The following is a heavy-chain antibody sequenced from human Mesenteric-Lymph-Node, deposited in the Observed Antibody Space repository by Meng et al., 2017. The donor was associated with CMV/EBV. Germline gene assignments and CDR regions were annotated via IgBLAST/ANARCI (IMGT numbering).Heavy chain of an antibody. D-gene: IGHD3-3*01. CDR1: GFTFSSYG. V-gene: IGHV3-33*06. CDR3: AKDYDFWSGYPKYYYYGMDV. CDR2: IWYDGSNK. Sequence: GESLKISCAASGFTFSSYGMRWVRQAPGKGLEWVAVIWYDGSNKYYADSVKGRFTISRDNSKNTLYLQMNSLRAEDTAVYYCAKDYDFWSGYPKYYYYGMDVWGQGTTVTVSS. J-gene: IGHJ6*02.